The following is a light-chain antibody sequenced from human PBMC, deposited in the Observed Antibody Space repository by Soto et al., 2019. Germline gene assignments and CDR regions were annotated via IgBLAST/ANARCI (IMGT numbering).Light chain of an antibody. CDR3: AAWDDSLGAYV. CDR2: TNN. J-gene: IGLJ1*01. CDR1: NSNIGTNT. V-gene: IGLV1-44*01. Sequence: QSVLTQPPSASATPGQRVNISCSGSNSNIGTNTVNWYQQRPGTAPRLLIYTNNQRPSGVPERFSCSKTGTSVSPAIGGLQSEDGADYYCAAWDDSLGAYVLGTGSKVTV.